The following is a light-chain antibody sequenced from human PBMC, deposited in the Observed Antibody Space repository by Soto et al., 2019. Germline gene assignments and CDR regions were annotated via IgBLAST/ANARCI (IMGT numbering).Light chain of an antibody. CDR1: QNVRND. V-gene: IGKV3-11*01. CDR3: QQHTNWPPT. Sequence: EIVLTQSPATLSLSPGERATLSYRASQNVRNDLVWYHQKPGQAPRVLIYSASNRATGIPARFSGSGSGTDFTLTISSLEPEDFAVYYCQQHTNWPPTFGGGTKVEMK. CDR2: SAS. J-gene: IGKJ4*01.